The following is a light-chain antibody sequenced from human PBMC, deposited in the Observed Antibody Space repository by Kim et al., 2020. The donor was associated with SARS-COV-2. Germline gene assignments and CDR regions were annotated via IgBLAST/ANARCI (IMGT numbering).Light chain of an antibody. CDR1: KLGDQY. J-gene: IGLJ2*01. CDR2: QDS. Sequence: SYELTQPPSVSVSPGQTASITCSGDKLGDQYACWYQQKPGQSPLLVIYQDSKRPSGIPERFSGSNSGNTATLTISGTQAMADADYYFHSLASIPAFFGGG. V-gene: IGLV3-1*01. CDR3: HSLASIPAF.